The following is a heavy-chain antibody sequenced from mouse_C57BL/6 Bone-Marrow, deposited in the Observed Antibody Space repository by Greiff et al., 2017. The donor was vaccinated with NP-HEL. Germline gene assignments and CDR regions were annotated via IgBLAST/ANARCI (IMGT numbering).Heavy chain of an antibody. CDR3: ARGILYYAMDY. CDR1: GYTFTSYG. J-gene: IGHJ4*01. V-gene: IGHV1-81*01. CDR2: IYPRSGNT. Sequence: VKLMESGAELARPGASVKLSCKASGYTFTSYGISWVKQRTGQGLEWIGEIYPRSGNTYYNEKFKGKATLTADKSSSTAYMELRSLTSEDSAVYFCARGILYYAMDYWGQGTSVTVSS.